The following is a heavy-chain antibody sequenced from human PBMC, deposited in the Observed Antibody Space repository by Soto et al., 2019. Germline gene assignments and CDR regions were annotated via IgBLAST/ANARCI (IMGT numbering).Heavy chain of an antibody. Sequence: QVQLQESGPGLVEPSGTLSLTCAVSGGSVSSTNWWSWVRQPPGKGLEWIGEIYHSGSTCYNPSLKSRVNISVDKSKNQFALRLSSVTAADTAVYFCARDRAVSARGSFDYWGQGTLVTVSS. CDR1: GGSVSSTNW. CDR2: IYHSGST. V-gene: IGHV4-4*02. CDR3: ARDRAVSARGSFDY. D-gene: IGHD6-19*01. J-gene: IGHJ4*02.